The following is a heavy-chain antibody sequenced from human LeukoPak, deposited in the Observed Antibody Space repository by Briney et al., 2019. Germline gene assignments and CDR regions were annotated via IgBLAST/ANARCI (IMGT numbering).Heavy chain of an antibody. CDR1: GFTFDNYA. J-gene: IGHJ1*01. CDR2: ISWNSGTI. D-gene: IGHD6-19*01. V-gene: IGHV3-9*01. CDR3: ARAYKGRSLAGKKEFFQH. Sequence: GGSLRLSCAASGFTFDNYAMNWVRHVPGKGLEWISLISWNSGTIGYADSVKGRFTISRDNANNFLYLQMNSLRAEDTALYYCARAYKGRSLAGKKEFFQHWGQGTLVTVSS.